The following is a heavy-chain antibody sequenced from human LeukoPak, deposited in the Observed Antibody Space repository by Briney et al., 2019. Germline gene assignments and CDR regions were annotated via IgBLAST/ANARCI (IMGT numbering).Heavy chain of an antibody. D-gene: IGHD6-19*01. CDR3: ARVAGSFDY. CDR1: GYTFTTYD. J-gene: IGHJ4*02. Sequence: GASVKVSCKASGYTFTTYDINWVRQATGQGLEWMGWMNPNSGYTGYAQKFQGRVTITRDTSISTAYMELSSLRSEDTAVYYCARVAGSFDYWGQGTLVTVSS. V-gene: IGHV1-8*03. CDR2: MNPNSGYT.